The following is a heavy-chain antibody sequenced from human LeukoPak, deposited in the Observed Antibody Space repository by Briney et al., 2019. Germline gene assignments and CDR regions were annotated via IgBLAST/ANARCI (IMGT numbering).Heavy chain of an antibody. J-gene: IGHJ5*02. CDR1: GFTFSSYG. V-gene: IGHV3-33*06. CDR2: IWYDGSNK. CDR3: VKDPVSFGVVIQGPWFDP. D-gene: IGHD3-3*01. Sequence: GGSLRLSCAASGFTFSSYGMHWVRQAPGKGLEWAAVIWYDGSNKYYADSVKGRFTISRDNSKNTLYLQMNSLRAEDTAVYYCVKDPVSFGVVIQGPWFDPWGQGTLVTVSS.